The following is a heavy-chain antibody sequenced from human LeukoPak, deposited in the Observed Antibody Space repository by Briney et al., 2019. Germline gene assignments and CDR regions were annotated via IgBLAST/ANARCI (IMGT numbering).Heavy chain of an antibody. Sequence: GGSLRLSCAASGFSFKDYAMHWVRQSPGKGLEWVAVISYDGSNKYYADSVKGRFTISRDNSKNTLYLQMNSLRAEDTAVYYCARDGRGSKGWFDPWGQGTLVTVSS. CDR2: ISYDGSNK. D-gene: IGHD2-2*01. J-gene: IGHJ5*02. CDR1: GFSFKDYA. CDR3: ARDGRGSKGWFDP. V-gene: IGHV3-30-3*01.